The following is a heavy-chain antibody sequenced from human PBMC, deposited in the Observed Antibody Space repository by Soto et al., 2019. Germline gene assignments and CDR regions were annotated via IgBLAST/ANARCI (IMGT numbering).Heavy chain of an antibody. D-gene: IGHD4-4*01. CDR1: GGTFSTYG. Sequence: QVQLVQSGAELRKPGSSVTVSCKASGGTFSTYGITWVRQAPGQGLEWMGNIIPLIGTANYAQRFRGRVTIIADESTTTAYMALTSLRSEDTAVYYCARVVMTTVPASFYYGLDVWGQGTTVTVSS. CDR2: IIPLIGTA. CDR3: ARVVMTTVPASFYYGLDV. V-gene: IGHV1-69*18. J-gene: IGHJ6*02.